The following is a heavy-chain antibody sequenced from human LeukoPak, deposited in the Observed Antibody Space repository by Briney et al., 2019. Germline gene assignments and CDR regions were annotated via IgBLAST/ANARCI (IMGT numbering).Heavy chain of an antibody. V-gene: IGHV1-69*05. CDR3: ARDYYDSSGYYGRNAFDI. D-gene: IGHD3-22*01. J-gene: IGHJ3*02. CDR2: IIPIFGTA. Sequence: SVKVSSKASGGTFSSYAISWVRQAPGQGLEWMGGIIPIFGTANYAQKFQGRVTITTDESTSTAYMELSSLRSEDTAVYYCARDYYDSSGYYGRNAFDIWGQGTMVTVSS. CDR1: GGTFSSYA.